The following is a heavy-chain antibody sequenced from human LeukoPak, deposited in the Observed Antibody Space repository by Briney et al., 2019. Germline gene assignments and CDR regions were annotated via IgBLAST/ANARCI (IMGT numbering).Heavy chain of an antibody. CDR1: GYSFTSYW. J-gene: IGHJ6*03. CDR2: IYPGDSDT. D-gene: IGHD6-6*01. V-gene: IGHV5-51*01. CDR3: ARIRRIAARWPTHYMDV. Sequence: GASLQISCQGSGYSFTSYWIGWVRQLPGKGLEWMGIIYPGDSDTRYSPSFQGQVTISADKSISTAYLQWSSLKASDTAMYYCARIRRIAARWPTHYMDVWGKGTTVTVFS.